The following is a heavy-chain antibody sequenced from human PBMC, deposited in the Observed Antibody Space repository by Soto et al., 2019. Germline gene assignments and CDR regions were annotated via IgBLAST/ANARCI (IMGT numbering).Heavy chain of an antibody. J-gene: IGHJ6*02. Sequence: GSGPTLVNPTQTLTLTCTFSGFSLSTSGMCESWIRQPPGKALEWLALIDWDDDKYYSTSLKTRLTISKDTSKNQVVLTITNMDPVDTATYYCARTQGDVINFWSGYFRPKGNYYYYGMDVWGQGTTVTVSS. CDR2: IDWDDDK. CDR3: ARTQGDVINFWSGYFRPKGNYYYYGMDV. V-gene: IGHV2-70*01. D-gene: IGHD3-3*01. CDR1: GFSLSTSGMC.